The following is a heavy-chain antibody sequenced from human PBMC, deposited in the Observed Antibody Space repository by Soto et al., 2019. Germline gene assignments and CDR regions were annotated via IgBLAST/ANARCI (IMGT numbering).Heavy chain of an antibody. CDR2: VYWDDDK. J-gene: IGHJ6*02. Sequence: QITLKESGPTLVKPTQTLTLTCTSSGFALTNNGEGVGRIRQPPGKDLEWLALVYWDDDKRYNPSQRSRLTITKDTYKKHVVLTIANMDHVDADIYDGVESRYGCVSFALKSADAYYGLDIWGQGTTVNVSS. CDR3: VESRYGCVSFALKSADAYYGLDI. V-gene: IGHV2-5*02. CDR1: GFALTNNGEG. D-gene: IGHD3-16*01.